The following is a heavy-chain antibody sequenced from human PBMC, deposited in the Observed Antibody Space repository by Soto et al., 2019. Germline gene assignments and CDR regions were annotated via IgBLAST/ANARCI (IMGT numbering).Heavy chain of an antibody. Sequence: ASVKVSCKASGYTFTSYGISWVRQAPGQGLEWMGWISAYNGNTNYAQKLQGRVNMTTDTSTSTAYMELRSLRSDDTAVYYCARVTFDRIFRVVIIEWFGPRGKGTLVTTSS. CDR1: GYTFTSYG. CDR3: ARVTFDRIFRVVIIEWFGP. V-gene: IGHV1-18*01. J-gene: IGHJ5*01. D-gene: IGHD3-3*02. CDR2: ISAYNGNT.